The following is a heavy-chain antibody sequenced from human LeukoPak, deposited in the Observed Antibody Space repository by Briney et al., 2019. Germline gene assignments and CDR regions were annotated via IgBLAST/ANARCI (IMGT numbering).Heavy chain of an antibody. CDR2: FDPEDGET. J-gene: IGHJ6*02. CDR3: ATESPYYDFWSGLNGMDV. CDR1: GYTLTELS. Sequence: ASVKVSCKVSGYTLTELSTHWVRQAPGKGLEWMGGFDPEDGETIHAQKFQGRVTMTEDTSTDTAYMELSSLRSEDTAVYYCATESPYYDFWSGLNGMDVWGQGTTVTVSS. V-gene: IGHV1-24*01. D-gene: IGHD3-3*01.